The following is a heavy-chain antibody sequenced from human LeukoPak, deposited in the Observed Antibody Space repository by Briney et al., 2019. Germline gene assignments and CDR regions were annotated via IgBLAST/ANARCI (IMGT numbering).Heavy chain of an antibody. CDR3: ARRGHYYDTSGYYYFDY. CDR2: IYYSGST. Sequence: SETLSLTCTVSGGSISSYYWSWIRQPPGKGLEWIGYIYYSGSTNYNPALKSRVTISVDTSKNQFSLILSSVTAADTAVYYCARRGHYYDTSGYYYFDYWGQGTLVTVSS. D-gene: IGHD3-22*01. J-gene: IGHJ4*02. CDR1: GGSISSYY. V-gene: IGHV4-59*08.